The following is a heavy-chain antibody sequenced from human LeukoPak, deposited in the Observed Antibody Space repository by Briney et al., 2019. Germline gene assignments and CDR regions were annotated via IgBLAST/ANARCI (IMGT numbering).Heavy chain of an antibody. CDR2: INPNSGGT. V-gene: IGHV1-2*02. CDR3: ARDYDSSGYHDDAFDI. Sequence: VASVKVSCKASGYTFTGYYMHWVRQAPGQGLEWMGWINPNSGGTNYAQKFQGRVTMTRDTSISTAYMELSRLRSDDTAVYYCARDYDSSGYHDDAFDIWGQGTMVTVSS. CDR1: GYTFTGYY. D-gene: IGHD3-22*01. J-gene: IGHJ3*02.